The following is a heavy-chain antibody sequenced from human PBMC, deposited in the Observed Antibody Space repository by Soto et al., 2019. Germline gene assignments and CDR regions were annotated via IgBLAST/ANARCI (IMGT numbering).Heavy chain of an antibody. Sequence: QVQLQESGPGLVKPSETLSLTCTVSGGSVSSGSYYWSWIRQPPGKGLEWIGYIYYSGSTNYDPSLKSRVTISVVTSKNQFSLKLSSVTAADTAVYYCASYSSGWYDVSYWGQGTLVTVSS. J-gene: IGHJ4*02. D-gene: IGHD6-19*01. CDR3: ASYSSGWYDVSY. CDR1: GGSVSSGSYY. V-gene: IGHV4-61*01. CDR2: IYYSGST.